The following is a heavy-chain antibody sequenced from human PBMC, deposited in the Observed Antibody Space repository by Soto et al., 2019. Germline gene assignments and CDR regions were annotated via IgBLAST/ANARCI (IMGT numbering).Heavy chain of an antibody. CDR1: GFTFTSSA. D-gene: IGHD5-18*01. Sequence: QMQLVQSGPEVKKPGTSVKVSCKASGFTFTSSAVQWVRQARGQRLEWIGWIVVGSGNTNYAQKFQERVTITRDMSTSTAYMELSSLRSEDTAVYYCAAGLHNYYYYGMDVWGKGTTVTVSS. CDR2: IVVGSGNT. CDR3: AAGLHNYYYYGMDV. V-gene: IGHV1-58*01. J-gene: IGHJ6*04.